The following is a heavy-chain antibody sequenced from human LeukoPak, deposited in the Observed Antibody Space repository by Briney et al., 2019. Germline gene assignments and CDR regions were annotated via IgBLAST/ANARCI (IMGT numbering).Heavy chain of an antibody. CDR2: IYHSGST. Sequence: SETLSLTCAASGGSISSGGYSWSWIRQPPGKGLEWIGYIYHSGSTYYNPSLKSRVTISVDRSKNQFSLKLSSVTAADTAVYYCARGYGDFFIDYWGQGTLVTVSS. V-gene: IGHV4-30-2*01. J-gene: IGHJ4*02. CDR1: GGSISSGGYS. CDR3: ARGYGDFFIDY. D-gene: IGHD4-17*01.